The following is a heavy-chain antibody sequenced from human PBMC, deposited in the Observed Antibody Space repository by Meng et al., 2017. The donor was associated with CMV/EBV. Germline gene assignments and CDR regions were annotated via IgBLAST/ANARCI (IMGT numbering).Heavy chain of an antibody. D-gene: IGHD3-3*01. J-gene: IGHJ6*02. Sequence: GESLKIPCAASGFTVSSNYMSWVRQAPGKGLEWVSVIYSGGSTYYADSVKGRFTISRDNSKNTLYLQMNSLRAEDTAVYYCARDVGTHDYDFWSGPWQSYGMDVWGQGTTVTVSS. V-gene: IGHV3-66*02. CDR2: IYSGGST. CDR1: GFTVSSNY. CDR3: ARDVGTHDYDFWSGPWQSYGMDV.